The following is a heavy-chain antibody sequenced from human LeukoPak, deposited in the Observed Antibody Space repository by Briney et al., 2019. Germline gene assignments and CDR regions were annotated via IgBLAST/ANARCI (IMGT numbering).Heavy chain of an antibody. CDR2: MNPNSGNT. CDR1: GYTFTSYD. V-gene: IGHV1-8*03. J-gene: IGHJ4*02. CDR3: ASGYSYGYYSVY. D-gene: IGHD5-18*01. Sequence: ASVKVSCKASGYTFTSYDINWVRQATGQGLEWMGWMNPNSGNTGYAQKFQGRVTITRNTSISTAYMELSSLRSEDTAVYYCASGYSYGYYSVYWGQGTLVTVSS.